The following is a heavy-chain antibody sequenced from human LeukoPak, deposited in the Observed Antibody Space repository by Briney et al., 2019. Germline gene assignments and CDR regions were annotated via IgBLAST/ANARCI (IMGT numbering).Heavy chain of an antibody. D-gene: IGHD3-22*01. V-gene: IGHV4-61*02. CDR2: IYASGST. Sequence: PSETLSLTCTVSGGSISNLNYYWSWIRQPAGKGLEWTGRIYASGSTNYNPFLKSRVTISADTSKNQFSLKLSSVTAADTAVYYCARPSTYYYDSSGHGAFDIWGQGTMVTVSS. CDR1: GGSISNLNYY. J-gene: IGHJ3*02. CDR3: ARPSTYYYDSSGHGAFDI.